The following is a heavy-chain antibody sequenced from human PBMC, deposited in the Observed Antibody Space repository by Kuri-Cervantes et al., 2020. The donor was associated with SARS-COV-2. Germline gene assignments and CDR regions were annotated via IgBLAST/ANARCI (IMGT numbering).Heavy chain of an antibody. CDR2: INPNSGGT. CDR3: ARGWSGYSLDPPHFDY. Sequence: ASVKVSCKASGYTFTGYYMHWVRQAPGQGLEWMGWINPNSGGTNYAQKFQGRVTMTRDTSISTAYMELSRLSSDDTAVYYCARGWSGYSLDPPHFDYWGQGTLVTVSS. CDR1: GYTFTGYY. V-gene: IGHV1-2*02. J-gene: IGHJ4*02. D-gene: IGHD3-3*01.